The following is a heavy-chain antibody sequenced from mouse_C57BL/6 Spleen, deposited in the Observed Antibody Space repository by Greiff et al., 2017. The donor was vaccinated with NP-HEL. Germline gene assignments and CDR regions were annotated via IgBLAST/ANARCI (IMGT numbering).Heavy chain of an antibody. Sequence: QVQLQQPGTELVKPGASVKLSCKASAYTFTSSWLHWVKRRPGQGLEWIGNINPGNGGTNYNEKFKSKATLTVDKSSSTAYMQLSSLTSEDSAVYYCARMARGTYYGSSYWYFDVWGTGTTVTVSS. V-gene: IGHV1-53*01. D-gene: IGHD1-1*01. J-gene: IGHJ1*03. CDR3: ARMARGTYYGSSYWYFDV. CDR1: AYTFTSSW. CDR2: INPGNGGT.